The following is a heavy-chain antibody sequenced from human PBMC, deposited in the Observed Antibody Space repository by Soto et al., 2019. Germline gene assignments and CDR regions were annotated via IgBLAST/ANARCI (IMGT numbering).Heavy chain of an antibody. CDR1: GFNFSNHW. D-gene: IGHD2-21*02. CDR3: ARESGDWPLNWFDP. CDR2: ITSDGKSK. J-gene: IGHJ5*02. V-gene: IGHV3-74*01. Sequence: LRLSCAASGFNFSNHWMHWVRQRPAEGLVWVSRITSDGKSKAYAESVKGRFAISRDNAKNTLYLQMNGLTAEDTAVYYCARESGDWPLNWFDPWGQGALVTVSS.